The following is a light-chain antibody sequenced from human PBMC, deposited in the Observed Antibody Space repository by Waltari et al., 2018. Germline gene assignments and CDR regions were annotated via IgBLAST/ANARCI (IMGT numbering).Light chain of an antibody. V-gene: IGKV4-1*01. CDR2: WAS. CDR1: QSVLYSSNNKNY. Sequence: DIVMTRSPDSLAVSLGARATINCKSSQSVLYSSNNKNYLAWYQLKPGQPPKLLIYWASTRESGVPDRFSGSGSGTDFTLTISSLQAEDVAVYYCQQYYSTPTFGQGTKVEIK. J-gene: IGKJ1*01. CDR3: QQYYSTPT.